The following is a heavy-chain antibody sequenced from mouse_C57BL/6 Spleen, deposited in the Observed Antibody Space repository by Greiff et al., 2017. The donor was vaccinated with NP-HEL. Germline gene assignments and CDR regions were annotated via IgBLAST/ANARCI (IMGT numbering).Heavy chain of an antibody. CDR3: ARSSYGYFDV. J-gene: IGHJ1*03. V-gene: IGHV7-3*01. D-gene: IGHD1-1*01. CDR2: IRNKANGYTT. Sequence: EVQVVESGGGLVQPGGSLSLSCAASGFTFTDYYMSWVRQPPGKALEWLGFIRNKANGYTTEYSASVKGRFTISRDNSQSILYLQMNALRAEDSATYYCARSSYGYFDVWGTRTTVTVSS. CDR1: GFTFTDYY.